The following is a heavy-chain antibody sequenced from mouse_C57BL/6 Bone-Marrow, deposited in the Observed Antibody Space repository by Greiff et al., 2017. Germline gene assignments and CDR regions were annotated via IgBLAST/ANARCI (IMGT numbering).Heavy chain of an antibody. V-gene: IGHV1-15*01. D-gene: IGHD2-2*01. Sequence: VQLQQSGAELVRPGASVTLSCKASGYTFTDYEMHWVKQTPVHGLEWIGAIDPETGGTAYNQKFKGKAILTADKSSSTAYMELRSLTSEDAAVYYCTRGGGNDWAYWGQGTLVTVSA. CDR3: TRGGGNDWAY. J-gene: IGHJ3*01. CDR1: GYTFTDYE. CDR2: IDPETGGT.